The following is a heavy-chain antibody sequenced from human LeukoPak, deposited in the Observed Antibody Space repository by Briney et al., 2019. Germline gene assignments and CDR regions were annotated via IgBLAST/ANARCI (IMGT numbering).Heavy chain of an antibody. CDR1: GFTFSSYA. CDR3: AKDRGCSSTSCYAGQFDY. J-gene: IGHJ4*02. CDR2: ISGSGGST. D-gene: IGHD2-2*01. Sequence: GGSLRLSCAASGFTFSSYAMSWVRQAPGKGLEWVSAISGSGGSTYHADSVKGRFTISRDNSKNTLYLQMNSLRAEDTAVYYCAKDRGCSSTSCYAGQFDYWGQGTLVTVSS. V-gene: IGHV3-23*01.